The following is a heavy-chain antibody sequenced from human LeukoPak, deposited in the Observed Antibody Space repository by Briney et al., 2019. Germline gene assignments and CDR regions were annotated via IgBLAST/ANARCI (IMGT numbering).Heavy chain of an antibody. Sequence: GGSLRLSCVASGFAFSSYWMSWVRQAPGKGLELVANISPDGSAEDYVDSVRGRFAISRDEAKRSLYLQMNSLSPEDTAVYYCANQAYSQLDYWGQGTLVSVSS. CDR1: GFAFSSYW. V-gene: IGHV3-7*01. J-gene: IGHJ4*02. D-gene: IGHD4-11*01. CDR3: ANQAYSQLDY. CDR2: ISPDGSAE.